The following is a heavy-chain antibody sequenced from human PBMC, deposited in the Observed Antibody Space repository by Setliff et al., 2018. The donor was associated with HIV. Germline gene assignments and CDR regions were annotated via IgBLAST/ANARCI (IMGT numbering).Heavy chain of an antibody. Sequence: LSLTCTVSGAYISTYFWSWIRQSPGRGLEWIGYIHDSGSSKYNPSLKSRLTMSLDTSTNSFSLKLTSVTAADTAVYYCARDLSSGDYPHWFDPWGQGTLVTVSS. D-gene: IGHD4-17*01. J-gene: IGHJ5*02. CDR1: GAYISTYF. CDR2: IHDSGSS. V-gene: IGHV4-59*01. CDR3: ARDLSSGDYPHWFDP.